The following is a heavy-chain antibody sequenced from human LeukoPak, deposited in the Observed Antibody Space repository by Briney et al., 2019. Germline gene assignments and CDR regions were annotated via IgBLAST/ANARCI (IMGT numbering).Heavy chain of an antibody. J-gene: IGHJ4*02. Sequence: GRSLRLSCAASGFTFSSYAMHWVRQAPGKGLEWVAVISYDGSNKYYADSVKGRFTISRDNSKNTLYLQMNSLRAGDTAVYYCASHSSGWYYWGQGTLVTVSS. CDR2: ISYDGSNK. CDR3: ASHSSGWYY. CDR1: GFTFSSYA. V-gene: IGHV3-30*04. D-gene: IGHD6-19*01.